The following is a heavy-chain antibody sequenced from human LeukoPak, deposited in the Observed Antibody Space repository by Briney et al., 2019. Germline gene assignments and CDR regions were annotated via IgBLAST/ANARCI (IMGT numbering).Heavy chain of an antibody. CDR3: ARGRGSGWYWYFDY. Sequence: SDTLSLTCAVYGGSFSGYYWSWIRQPPGKGLEWIGEINHSGSTNYNPSLKSRVTISVDTSKNQFSLKLSSVTAADTAVYYCARGRGSGWYWYFDYWGQGTLVTVSS. CDR2: INHSGST. CDR1: GGSFSGYY. V-gene: IGHV4-34*01. D-gene: IGHD6-19*01. J-gene: IGHJ4*02.